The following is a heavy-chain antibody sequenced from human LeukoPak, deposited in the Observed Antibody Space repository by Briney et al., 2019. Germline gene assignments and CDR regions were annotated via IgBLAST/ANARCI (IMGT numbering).Heavy chain of an antibody. CDR1: GYTFTSYD. V-gene: IGHV1-8*03. Sequence: EASVKVSCKASGYTFTSYDINWVRQATGQGLEWMGWINPNSGNTGYAQKFQGRVTITRNTSISTAYMELSSLRSEDTAVYYCARGGRRVPAAKPIDPWGQGTLVTVSS. CDR2: INPNSGNT. CDR3: ARGGRRVPAAKPIDP. J-gene: IGHJ5*02. D-gene: IGHD2-2*01.